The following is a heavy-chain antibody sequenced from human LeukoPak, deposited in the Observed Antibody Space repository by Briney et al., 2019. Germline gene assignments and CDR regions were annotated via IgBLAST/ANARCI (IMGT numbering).Heavy chain of an antibody. D-gene: IGHD2-15*01. J-gene: IGHJ6*02. CDR3: ASFPVVAADNSYYGMDV. Sequence: PSETLSLTCTVSGGSIKSYYWSWIRQPPGKGLEWIGYIYYSGSTNYNPSLKSRVTISVDTSKNQFSLKLSSVTAADTAVYYCASFPVVAADNSYYGMDVWGQGTTVTVSS. V-gene: IGHV4-59*01. CDR2: IYYSGST. CDR1: GGSIKSYY.